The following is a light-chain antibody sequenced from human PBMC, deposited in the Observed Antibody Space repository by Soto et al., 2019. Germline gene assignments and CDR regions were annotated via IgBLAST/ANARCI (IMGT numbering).Light chain of an antibody. Sequence: DIQMTQSPSTLSASVGDRVTITCRASQSISSWLAWYQQKPGKAPKLLIYNASSLESVVPSRFSGSGSGTEFTLTISSLQPDDFATYYCQQYNSSLFTFGPGTKVDIK. CDR2: NAS. CDR3: QQYNSSLFT. V-gene: IGKV1-5*03. CDR1: QSISSW. J-gene: IGKJ3*01.